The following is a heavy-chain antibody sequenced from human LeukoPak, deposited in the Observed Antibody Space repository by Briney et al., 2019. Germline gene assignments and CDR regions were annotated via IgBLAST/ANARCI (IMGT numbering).Heavy chain of an antibody. V-gene: IGHV3-30*18. CDR2: ISYDGSNK. D-gene: IGHD5-18*01. Sequence: GGSLRLSCAASGFTFSSYGMHWVRQAPGKGLEWVAVISYDGSNKYYADSVKGRLIISRDNSKNTLYLQLSSLRAEDTAVYYCAKEGDSYGYGHGQYDYWGQGTLVTVSS. J-gene: IGHJ4*02. CDR1: GFTFSSYG. CDR3: AKEGDSYGYGHGQYDY.